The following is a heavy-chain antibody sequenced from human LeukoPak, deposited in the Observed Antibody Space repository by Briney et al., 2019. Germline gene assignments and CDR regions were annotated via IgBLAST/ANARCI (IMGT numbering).Heavy chain of an antibody. Sequence: QPGGSLRLSCAASELTFSTYPMTWVRQAPGKGLEWVSAISNSGDTTYYADSVKGRFTISRDNSTNTLYLKMNSLRAEDTAVYYCAKGRYYDSGNAFDICGQGTMVTVSS. D-gene: IGHD3-9*01. V-gene: IGHV3-23*01. CDR1: ELTFSTYP. J-gene: IGHJ3*02. CDR2: ISNSGDTT. CDR3: AKGRYYDSGNAFDI.